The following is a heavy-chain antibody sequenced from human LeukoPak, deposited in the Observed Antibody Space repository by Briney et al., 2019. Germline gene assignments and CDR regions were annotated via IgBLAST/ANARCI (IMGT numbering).Heavy chain of an antibody. Sequence: GGSLRLSCAASGFPFDDYAMHWVRQAPGKGLEWVSGISWNSGSIGYADSVKGRFTISRDNAKNSLYLQMNSLRAEDTAVYYCARDRYSLDVWGKGTTVTVSS. CDR1: GFPFDDYA. CDR3: ARDRYSLDV. J-gene: IGHJ6*04. CDR2: ISWNSGSI. V-gene: IGHV3-9*01.